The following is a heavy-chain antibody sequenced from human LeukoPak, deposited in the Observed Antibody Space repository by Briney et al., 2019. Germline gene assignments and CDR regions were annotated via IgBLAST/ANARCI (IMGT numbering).Heavy chain of an antibody. V-gene: IGHV4-39*07. CDR1: GGSISSSSYY. D-gene: IGHD5-24*01. CDR3: ARDHRGDLDY. J-gene: IGHJ4*02. CDR2: IYYSGST. Sequence: KSSETLSLTCTVSGGSISSSSYYWGWIRQPPGKGLEWIGSIYYSGSTYYNPSLKSRVTISVDTSKNQFSLKLSSVTAADTAVYYCARDHRGDLDYWGQGTLVTVSS.